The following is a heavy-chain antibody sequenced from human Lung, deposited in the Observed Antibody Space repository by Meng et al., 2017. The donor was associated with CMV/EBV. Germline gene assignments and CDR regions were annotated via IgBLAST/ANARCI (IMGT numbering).Heavy chain of an antibody. V-gene: IGHV4-34*01. Sequence: LSCAVYGESLSGYYWTWLRQPPGKGLEWIGEISHSGTTNYNPSLKSRVFISVDTSKNQLSLNLTPVTAADTAVYYCARARLSSRSMDFWGQGTPVTVSS. CDR3: ARARLSSRSMDF. CDR2: ISHSGTT. CDR1: GESLSGYY. J-gene: IGHJ6*02. D-gene: IGHD2/OR15-2a*01.